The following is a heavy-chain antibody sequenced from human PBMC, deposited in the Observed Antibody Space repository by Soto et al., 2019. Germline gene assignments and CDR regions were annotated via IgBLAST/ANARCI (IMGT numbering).Heavy chain of an antibody. V-gene: IGHV1-2*04. CDR3: ARVGPWNYYYYGMDV. J-gene: IGHJ6*02. CDR1: GYTFTGYY. Sequence: ASVKVSCKASGYTFTGYYMHWVRQAPGQGLEWMGWINPNSGGTNYAQKFQGWVTMTRDTYISTAYMELSRLRSDDTAVYYCARVGPWNYYYYGMDVWGQGIVVTVSS. D-gene: IGHD5-12*01. CDR2: INPNSGGT.